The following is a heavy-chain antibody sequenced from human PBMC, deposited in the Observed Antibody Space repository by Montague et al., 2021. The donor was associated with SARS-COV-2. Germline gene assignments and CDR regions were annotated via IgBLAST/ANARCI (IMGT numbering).Heavy chain of an antibody. J-gene: IGHJ4*02. CDR3: ARAHSGSWAHLDN. CDR1: GGSISSGSYY. D-gene: IGHD5-12*01. V-gene: IGHV4-61*02. CDR2: IYTSGTT. Sequence: TLSLTCTVSGGSISSGSYYWSWIRQPGGKGLEWIGRIYTSGTTDYSFSLKSRVTISVDTSKNQFSLKLTSVTAADTAVYYCARAHSGSWAHLDNWGQGSLVTVSS.